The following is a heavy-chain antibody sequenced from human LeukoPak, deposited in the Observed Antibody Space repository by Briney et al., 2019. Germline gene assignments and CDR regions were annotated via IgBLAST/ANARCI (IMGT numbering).Heavy chain of an antibody. D-gene: IGHD5-12*01. J-gene: IGHJ4*02. V-gene: IGHV3-48*01. CDR2: ISSGSSTI. Sequence: GGSLRLSCAASGFTFSSYSRTWVRQAPGKGLEWVSYISSGSSTIYYADSVKGRFTISRDNAKNSLYLQMNSLRAEDTAVYYCAREEVATIIDYWGQGTLVTVSS. CDR1: GFTFSSYS. CDR3: AREEVATIIDY.